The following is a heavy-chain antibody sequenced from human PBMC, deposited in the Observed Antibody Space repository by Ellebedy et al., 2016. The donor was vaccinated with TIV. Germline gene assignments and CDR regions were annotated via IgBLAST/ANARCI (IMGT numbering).Heavy chain of an antibody. Sequence: GGSLRLXCAASGFTFSSYGMHWVRQAPGKGLEWVAVIWYDGSNKYYADSVKGRFTISRDNSKNTLYLQMNSLRAEDTAVYYCARGGCSGGSCYYYYGMDVWGQGTTVTVSS. CDR3: ARGGCSGGSCYYYYGMDV. D-gene: IGHD2-15*01. CDR1: GFTFSSYG. CDR2: IWYDGSNK. J-gene: IGHJ6*02. V-gene: IGHV3-33*01.